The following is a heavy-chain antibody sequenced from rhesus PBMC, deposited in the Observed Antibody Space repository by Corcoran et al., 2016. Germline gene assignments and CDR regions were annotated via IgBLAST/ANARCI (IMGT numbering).Heavy chain of an antibody. J-gene: IGHJ4*01. V-gene: IGHV4-169*01. D-gene: IGHD1-44*02. CDR2: IYGSGSST. Sequence: QLQLQESGPGLVKPSETLSVTCAVSGGSISSSYWSWIRQAPGKGLEWIGYIYGSGSSTNYNPTLKCRVPPSVDTSKNQLSLKLSSVTTADTAVYYCARRYSGSYSFDYWGQGVLVTVSS. CDR3: ARRYSGSYSFDY. CDR1: GGSISSSY.